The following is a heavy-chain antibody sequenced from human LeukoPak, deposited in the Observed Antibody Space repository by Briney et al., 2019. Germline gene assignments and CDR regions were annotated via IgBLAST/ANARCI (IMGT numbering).Heavy chain of an antibody. CDR2: INAGNGNT. D-gene: IGHD3-10*01. J-gene: IGHJ5*02. V-gene: IGHV1-3*01. CDR3: ARDGDLLWFGELSSSNWFDP. CDR1: GYTFTSYA. Sequence: ASVKVSCKASGYTFTSYAMHWVRQAPGQRLEWMGWINAGNGNTKYSQKFQGRVTITRDTSASTAYMELSSLGSEDTAVYYCARDGDLLWFGELSSSNWFDPWGQGTLVTVSS.